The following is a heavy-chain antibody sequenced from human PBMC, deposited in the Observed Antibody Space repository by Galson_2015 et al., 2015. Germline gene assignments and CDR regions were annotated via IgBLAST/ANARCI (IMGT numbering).Heavy chain of an antibody. J-gene: IGHJ4*02. CDR2: FDPEDGET. CDR1: GYALTELS. D-gene: IGHD5-18*01. V-gene: IGHV1-24*01. Sequence: SVKVSCKVSGYALTELSMHWVRQAPGKGLEWMGGFDPEDGETIYAQKFQGRVTMTEDTSTDTAYMELSSLRSEDTAVYYCATDLRRGYSYGYIFWGQGTLVTVSS. CDR3: ATDLRRGYSYGYIF.